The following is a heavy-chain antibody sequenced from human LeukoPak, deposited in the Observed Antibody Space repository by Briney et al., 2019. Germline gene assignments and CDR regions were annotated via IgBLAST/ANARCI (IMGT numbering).Heavy chain of an antibody. D-gene: IGHD4-23*01. CDR1: GGSIRSSSYY. Sequence: SETLSLTCTVSGGSIRSSSYYWGWIRQPPGKGLEWIGSASDSGTTYYNSSLKSRVTISVDTSKNHFSLKLSSVTAADTAVYYCARPYGGNSYDAFDIWGQGTMVTVSS. J-gene: IGHJ3*02. CDR2: ASDSGTT. CDR3: ARPYGGNSYDAFDI. V-gene: IGHV4-39*02.